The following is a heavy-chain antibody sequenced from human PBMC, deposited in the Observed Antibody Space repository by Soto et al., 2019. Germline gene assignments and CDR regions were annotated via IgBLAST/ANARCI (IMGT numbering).Heavy chain of an antibody. CDR1: GFTFSDYY. D-gene: IGHD3-10*01. J-gene: IGHJ6*02. CDR3: ARDEGRSSYYGSGKGVVQSYYYYGMDV. V-gene: IGHV3-11*06. CDR2: ISSSSSYT. Sequence: AGGSLRLSCAASGFTFSDYYMSWIRQAPGKGLEWVSYISSSSSYTNYADSVKGRFTISRDNAKNSLYLQMNSLRAEDTAVYYCARDEGRSSYYGSGKGVVQSYYYYGMDVWGQGTTVTVSS.